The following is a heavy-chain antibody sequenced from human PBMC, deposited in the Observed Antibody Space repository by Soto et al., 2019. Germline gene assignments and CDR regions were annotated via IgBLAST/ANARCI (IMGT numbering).Heavy chain of an antibody. CDR2: IWYDGSNK. CDR1: GFTFSSYG. V-gene: IGHV3-33*01. D-gene: IGHD3-10*01. J-gene: IGHJ4*02. Sequence: QVQLVESGGGVVQPGRSLRLSCAASGFTFSSYGMHWVRQAPGKGLEWVAVIWYDGSNKYYADSVKGRFTLSRDNSKNTLYLQMNSLRAEDTAVYYCARDPVLYGSGSSFDYWGQGTLVTVSS. CDR3: ARDPVLYGSGSSFDY.